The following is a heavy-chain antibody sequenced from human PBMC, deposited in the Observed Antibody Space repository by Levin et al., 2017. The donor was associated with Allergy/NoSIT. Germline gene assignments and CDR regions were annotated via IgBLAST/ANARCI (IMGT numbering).Heavy chain of an antibody. J-gene: IGHJ4*02. Sequence: KASGPTLVKPTQTLTLTCSFSGFSFTTSGVGVGWIRQPPGKALEWLALIYWDDDNRYSPSLKSRLTISKDTSKKQVVLTMTNLDPVDTATYYCALSTRDDILTGFDHWGQGTLVTVSS. CDR3: ALSTRDDILTGFDH. CDR1: GFSFTTSGVG. CDR2: IYWDDDN. D-gene: IGHD3-9*01. V-gene: IGHV2-5*02.